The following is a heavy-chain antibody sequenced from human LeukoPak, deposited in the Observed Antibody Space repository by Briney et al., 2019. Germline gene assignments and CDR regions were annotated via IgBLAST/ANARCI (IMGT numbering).Heavy chain of an antibody. CDR1: GDSISSGGYY. CDR3: ARDRVLVGAGIDY. D-gene: IGHD1-26*01. J-gene: IGHJ4*02. CDR2: IYYSGST. V-gene: IGHV4-31*03. Sequence: SQTLSLTCTVSGDSISSGGYYWSWIRQHPGKGLEWIGYIYYSGSTYYNPSLKSRVTISVDTSKNQFSLKLISVTAADTAVYYCARDRVLVGAGIDYWGQGTLVTVSS.